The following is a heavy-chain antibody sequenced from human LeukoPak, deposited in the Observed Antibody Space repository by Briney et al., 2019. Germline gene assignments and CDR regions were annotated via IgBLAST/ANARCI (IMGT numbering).Heavy chain of an antibody. J-gene: IGHJ4*02. V-gene: IGHV3-7*01. CDR2: IKRDGSEK. CDR1: GFTFSSYW. Sequence: GGSLRLSCAASGFTFSSYWMSWVRQAPGKGLEWVANIKRDGSEKYYVDSVKGRFTISRDNAKNSLYLQMNSLRAEDTAVYYCVRDRYYDFWSGYYLLDYWGQGTLVTVSS. D-gene: IGHD3-3*01. CDR3: VRDRYYDFWSGYYLLDY.